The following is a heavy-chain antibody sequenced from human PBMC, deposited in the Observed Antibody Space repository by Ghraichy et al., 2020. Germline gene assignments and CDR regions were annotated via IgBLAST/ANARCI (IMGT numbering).Heavy chain of an antibody. J-gene: IGHJ3*02. CDR2: IVHSGST. CDR1: VGSFNSRY. V-gene: IGHV4-34*01. D-gene: IGHD3-9*01. Sequence: GSLSLTCAVYVGSFNSRYWSWIRQPPGKGLQWIGEIVHSGSTNYNPSLKSRVTISVDTSKNQFSLKLSSMTAADTAVYYCARGSPYYDVLTGYYFQPRAFDIWGQGTMVTVSS. CDR3: ARGSPYYDVLTGYYFQPRAFDI.